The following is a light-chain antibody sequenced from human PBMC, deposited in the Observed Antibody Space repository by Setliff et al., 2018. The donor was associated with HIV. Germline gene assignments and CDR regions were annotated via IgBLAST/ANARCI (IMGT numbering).Light chain of an antibody. CDR3: SSYTSSSTRV. CDR1: DSDVGGYNY. J-gene: IGLJ1*01. Sequence: ALAQPASVSGSPGQSITISCTGADSDVGGYNYVSWYQHHPGKAPKLMIYEVSNRPSGVSNRFSGSKSGNTASLTISGLQTEDEGDYYCSSYTSSSTRVFGTGTKVTVL. V-gene: IGLV2-14*01. CDR2: EVS.